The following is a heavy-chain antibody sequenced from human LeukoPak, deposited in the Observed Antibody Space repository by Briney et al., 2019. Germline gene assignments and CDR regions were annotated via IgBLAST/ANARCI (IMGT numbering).Heavy chain of an antibody. J-gene: IGHJ6*03. CDR3: ARAFGVVIRVAYYYYMDV. CDR1: GYTSTSYD. CDR2: MNPNSGNT. D-gene: IGHD3-3*01. Sequence: ASVKVSCKASGYTSTSYDINWVRQATGQGLEWMGWMNPNSGNTGYAQKFQGRVTITRNTSISTAYMELSSLRSEDTAVYYCARAFGVVIRVAYYYYMDVWGKGTTVTVSS. V-gene: IGHV1-8*03.